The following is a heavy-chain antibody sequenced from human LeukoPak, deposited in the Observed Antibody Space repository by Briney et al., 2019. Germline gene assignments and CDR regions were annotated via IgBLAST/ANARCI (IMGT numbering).Heavy chain of an antibody. CDR2: ISAYNGNT. CDR1: GYTFTSYG. D-gene: IGHD6-19*01. J-gene: IGHJ4*02. V-gene: IGHV1-18*04. CDR3: ARDESGWAGPSHFDY. Sequence: EASVKVSCKASGYTFTSYGISWVRQAPGQGLEWMGWISAYNGNTNYAQKLQGRVTMTTDTSTSTAYMELRSLRSDDTAVYYCARDESGWAGPSHFDYWGQGTLVTVSS.